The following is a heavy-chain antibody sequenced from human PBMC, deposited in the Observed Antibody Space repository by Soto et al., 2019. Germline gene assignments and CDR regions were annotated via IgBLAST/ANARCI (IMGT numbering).Heavy chain of an antibody. J-gene: IGHJ4*02. CDR1: GYTFTSYA. V-gene: IGHV1-2*04. CDR2: INPNSGGT. D-gene: IGHD6-13*01. Sequence: ASVKVSCKASGYTFTSYAMHWVRQAPGQRLEWMGWINPNSGGTNYAQKFQGWVTMTRDTSISTAYMELSRLRSDDTAVYYCARDSSGWFFDYWGQGTLVTVSS. CDR3: ARDSSGWFFDY.